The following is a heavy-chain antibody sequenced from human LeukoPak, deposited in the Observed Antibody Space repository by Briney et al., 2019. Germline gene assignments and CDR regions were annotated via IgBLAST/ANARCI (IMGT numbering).Heavy chain of an antibody. D-gene: IGHD3-22*01. Sequence: GRSLRLSCAASGFTFSSYGMHWVRQAPGKGLEWVAVIWYDGSNKYYADSVKGRFTISRDNSKNTLYLQMNSLRAEDTAVYYCARGYYYDSSGYYSLLFADWGQGTLVTVP. CDR3: ARGYYYDSSGYYSLLFAD. V-gene: IGHV3-33*01. CDR1: GFTFSSYG. J-gene: IGHJ4*02. CDR2: IWYDGSNK.